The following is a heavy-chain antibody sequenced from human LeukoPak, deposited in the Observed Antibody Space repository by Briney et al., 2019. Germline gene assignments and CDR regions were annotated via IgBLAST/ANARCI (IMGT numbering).Heavy chain of an antibody. V-gene: IGHV2-26*01. CDR1: GFSLTNARMG. J-gene: IGHJ4*02. Sequence: SGPVLMKPTETLTLTCTVSGFSLTNARMGVSWMRQPPGKALEWLSHIFSNDEKSYSTSLKSRLTISKDTSNSQVVLTMTNMDPVDTATYYCALSIVATRKYYFDYWGQGTLVTVSS. CDR2: IFSNDEK. D-gene: IGHD5-12*01. CDR3: ALSIVATRKYYFDY.